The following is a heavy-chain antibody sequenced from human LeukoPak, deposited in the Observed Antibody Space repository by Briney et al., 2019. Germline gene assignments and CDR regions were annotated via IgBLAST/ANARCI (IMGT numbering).Heavy chain of an antibody. CDR3: ARGGVATMITYYYYGMDV. CDR2: IRYDGSNK. J-gene: IGHJ6*02. V-gene: IGHV3-30*02. Sequence: GGSLRLSCAASGFTFSSYGMHWVRQAPGKGLEWVAFIRYDGSNKYYADSVKGRFTISRDNSKNTLYLQMNSLRAEDTAVYYCARGGVATMITYYYYGMDVWGQGTTVTVSS. D-gene: IGHD3-16*01. CDR1: GFTFSSYG.